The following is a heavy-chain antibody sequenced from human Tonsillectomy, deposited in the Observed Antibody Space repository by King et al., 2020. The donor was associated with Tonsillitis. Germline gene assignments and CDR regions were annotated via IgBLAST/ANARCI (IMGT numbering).Heavy chain of an antibody. Sequence: QLVESGPEVMKPGTSVKVSCKASRFTFTNSAVQWVRQARGQRLEWIGWIVVGSGHRNYAQKFQDRVTINRDMSTSTVYMELSSLRSEDTAVYYCAAGLATYCSGGNCYYTFDIWGQGAMVTVSS. CDR2: IVVGSGHR. V-gene: IGHV1-58*01. D-gene: IGHD2-15*01. CDR3: AAGLATYCSGGNCYYTFDI. J-gene: IGHJ3*02. CDR1: RFTFTNSA.